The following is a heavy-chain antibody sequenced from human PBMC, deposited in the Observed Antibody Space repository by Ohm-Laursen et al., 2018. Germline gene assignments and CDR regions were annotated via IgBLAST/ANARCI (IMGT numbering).Heavy chain of an antibody. CDR3: AKDSGGSTPGEDY. CDR2: IPYDGSNK. V-gene: IGHV3-30*18. J-gene: IGHJ4*02. CDR1: GFTLARFW. D-gene: IGHD3-16*01. Sequence: SLRLSCAASGFTLARFWMKWVRQAPGKGLEWVAVIPYDGSNKYYADSVKGRFTISRDNSKNTLYLQMNSLRAEDTAVYYCAKDSGGSTPGEDYWGQGTLVTVSS.